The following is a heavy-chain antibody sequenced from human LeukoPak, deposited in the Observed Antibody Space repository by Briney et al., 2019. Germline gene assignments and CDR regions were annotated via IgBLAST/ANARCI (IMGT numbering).Heavy chain of an antibody. D-gene: IGHD3-10*01. V-gene: IGHV3-48*03. CDR3: ARDQAMVRGVITVDY. J-gene: IGHJ4*02. CDR2: ISSSGSTI. CDR1: GFTFSK. Sequence: GGSLRLSCAASGFTFSKMNWVRQAPGKGLEWVSYISSSGSTIYYADSVKGRFTISRDNAKNSLYLQMNSLRAEDTAVYYCARDQAMVRGVITVDYWGQRTLVTVSS.